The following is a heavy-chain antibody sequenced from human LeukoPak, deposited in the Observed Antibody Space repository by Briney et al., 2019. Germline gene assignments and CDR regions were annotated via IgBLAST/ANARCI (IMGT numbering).Heavy chain of an antibody. Sequence: AASVKVSCKASGGTFSSYAISWVRQAPGQGLEWMGGIIPIFGTANYAQKFQGRVTITTDESTSTAYMEVNSLRSEDTAVYYCARAYIAAAGSDSFDIWGQGTMVSVSS. CDR2: IIPIFGTA. CDR1: GGTFSSYA. J-gene: IGHJ3*02. CDR3: ARAYIAAAGSDSFDI. V-gene: IGHV1-69*05. D-gene: IGHD6-13*01.